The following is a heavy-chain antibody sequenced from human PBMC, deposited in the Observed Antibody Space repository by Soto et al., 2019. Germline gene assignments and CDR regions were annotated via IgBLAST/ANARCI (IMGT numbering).Heavy chain of an antibody. CDR1: GFTFSNYW. CDR3: VRELADCGGDCLLY. V-gene: IGHV3-74*01. J-gene: IGHJ4*02. Sequence: EVQLVESGGGLVQSGGSRRLSCAASGFTFSNYWMHWVRQAPGKGLVWVSRIVSDGSMRNYADSVKGRFTISRDNAKNALDLKMKRLRVEDETVYYCVRELADCGGDCLLYWGQGALVTVSS. D-gene: IGHD2-21*02. CDR2: IVSDGSMR.